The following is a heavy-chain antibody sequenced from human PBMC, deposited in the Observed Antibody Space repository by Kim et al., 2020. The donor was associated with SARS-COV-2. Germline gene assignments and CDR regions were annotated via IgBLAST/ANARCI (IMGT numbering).Heavy chain of an antibody. J-gene: IGHJ5*02. CDR3: ARDIAAAGSYDP. V-gene: IGHV4-31*02. D-gene: IGHD6-13*01. Sequence: SNPSLQSRVHISVDTSKNQFSLKLSSVTAADTAVYYCARDIAAAGSYDPWGQGTLVTVSS.